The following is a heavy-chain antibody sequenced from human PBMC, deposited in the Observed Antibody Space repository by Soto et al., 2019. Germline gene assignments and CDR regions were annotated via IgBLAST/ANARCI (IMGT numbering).Heavy chain of an antibody. Sequence: QVQLVQSGAEVKKPGSSVKVSCKASGGTFSSYAISWVRQAPGQGLEWMGGIIPIFGTPNYAQKFQGRVKITADKSTSTAYMELSSLRSEDTAVYYCARDPDYGGNSGLGLVDYWGQGTLVTVSS. CDR2: IIPIFGTP. J-gene: IGHJ4*02. CDR3: ARDPDYGGNSGLGLVDY. CDR1: GGTFSSYA. V-gene: IGHV1-69*06. D-gene: IGHD4-17*01.